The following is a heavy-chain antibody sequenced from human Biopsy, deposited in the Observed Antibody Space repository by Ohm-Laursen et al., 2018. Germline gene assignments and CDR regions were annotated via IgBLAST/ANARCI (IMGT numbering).Heavy chain of an antibody. CDR1: GVTLSRHS. D-gene: IGHD3-16*02. V-gene: IGHV3-21*01. Sequence: SLRLSCAASGVTLSRHSVNWVRQAPGKGLEWVSCIVVNSDVTHYGDSVKGRFTIARDDAQNSIHLQMDSLTAEDTAVYYCATGGKSSYPPIWGQGALVTVSS. CDR2: IVVNSDVT. CDR3: ATGGKSSYPPI. J-gene: IGHJ4*02.